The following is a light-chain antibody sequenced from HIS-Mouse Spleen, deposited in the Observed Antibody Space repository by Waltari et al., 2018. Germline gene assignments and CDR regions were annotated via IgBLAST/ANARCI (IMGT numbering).Light chain of an antibody. CDR1: RSDVGIYNL. CDR2: EGS. V-gene: IGLV2-23*03. Sequence: QSALTQPASVSGSPGQSITISCTGTRSDVGIYNLVSWYQQHTSKAPKLMIYEGSKRPSWVSNRFSGSKSGNTASLTISGLQAEDEADYYCCSYAGSSTFGVFGGGTKLTVL. J-gene: IGLJ3*02. CDR3: CSYAGSSTFGV.